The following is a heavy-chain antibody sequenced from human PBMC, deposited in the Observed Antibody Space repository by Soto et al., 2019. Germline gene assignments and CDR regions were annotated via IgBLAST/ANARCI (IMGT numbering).Heavy chain of an antibody. CDR3: ARGIREYSSHPPGSTEYYYYYYYMDV. Sequence: SETLSLTCAVSGGSISSGGYSWSWIRQPPGKGLEWIGYIYHSGSTYYNPSLKSRVTISVDRSKNQLSLKLSSVTAADTAVYYCARGIREYSSHPPGSTEYYYYYYYMDVWGKGTTVTVSS. D-gene: IGHD5-12*01. CDR2: IYHSGST. J-gene: IGHJ6*03. CDR1: GGSISSGGYS. V-gene: IGHV4-30-2*01.